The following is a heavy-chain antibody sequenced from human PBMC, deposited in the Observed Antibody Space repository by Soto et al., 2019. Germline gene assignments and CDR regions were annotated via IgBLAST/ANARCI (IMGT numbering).Heavy chain of an antibody. CDR3: ATAGRNFFGS. CDR1: GFSFGDYD. J-gene: IGHJ4*02. D-gene: IGHD3-10*01. Sequence: DVQLLESGGGLVQPGGSLRLSCAASGFSFGDYDMGWVRQPPGKGPEWVSSLYADGRTFYLDSVRGRFSISRDNSKTSLFLQMNGLTADEPAVYFCATAGRNFFGSWGQGTLVTVSS. V-gene: IGHV3-23*01. CDR2: LYADGRT.